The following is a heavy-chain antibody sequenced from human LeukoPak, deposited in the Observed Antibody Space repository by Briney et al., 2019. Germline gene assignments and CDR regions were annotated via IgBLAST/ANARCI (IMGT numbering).Heavy chain of an antibody. CDR1: GYTFTSYG. J-gene: IGHJ4*02. CDR2: ISAYNGNT. Sequence: ASVKVSCKASGYTFTSYGISWVRQAPGQGLEWMGWISAYNGNTNYAQKLQGRVTMTTDTSTSTAYMGLRSLRSDDTAVYYCVEMVRGVMSYWGQGTLVTVSS. V-gene: IGHV1-18*01. D-gene: IGHD3-10*01. CDR3: VEMVRGVMSY.